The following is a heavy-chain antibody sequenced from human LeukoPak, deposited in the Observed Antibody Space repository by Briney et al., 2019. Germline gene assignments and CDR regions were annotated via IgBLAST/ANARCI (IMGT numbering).Heavy chain of an antibody. CDR3: ACRMFASNWFQP. Sequence: GESLKISCKGSGYRFTSYWIGWVRQMPGKGLEWMGIIYPGDSDTRYNPSFQGQVTISADKSINTAYLEWNSLKASDTALYYCACRMFASNWFQPWGQGTLVTVSS. CDR1: GYRFTSYW. D-gene: IGHD3-10*02. V-gene: IGHV5-51*01. J-gene: IGHJ5*02. CDR2: IYPGDSDT.